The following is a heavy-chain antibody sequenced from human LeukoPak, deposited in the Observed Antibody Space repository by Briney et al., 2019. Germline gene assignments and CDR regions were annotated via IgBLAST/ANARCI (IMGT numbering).Heavy chain of an antibody. CDR2: IYYSGST. Sequence: PSQTLSLTCTVSGGSISSYYWSWIRQPPGKGLEWIGYIYYSGSTNYNPSLKSRVTISVDTSKNQFSLKLSSVTAADTAVYYCGLHVDTAMVTADYWGQGTLVTVSS. CDR1: GGSISSYY. CDR3: GLHVDTAMVTADY. J-gene: IGHJ4*02. V-gene: IGHV4-59*01. D-gene: IGHD5-18*01.